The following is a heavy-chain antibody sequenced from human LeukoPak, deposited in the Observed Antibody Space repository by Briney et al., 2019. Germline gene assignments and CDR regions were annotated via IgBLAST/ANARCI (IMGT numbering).Heavy chain of an antibody. D-gene: IGHD3-3*01. J-gene: IGHJ4*02. CDR2: IYSGGTT. CDR3: ARTRVNYDLSPFAY. V-gene: IGHV3-66*01. CDR1: GFTVSNNY. Sequence: GGSLRLSCAASGFTVSNNYMSWVRQAPGKGLEWVSLIYSGGTTYHADSVKGRFIISRDNSRNTLYLQMNSLRVEDTAVYYCARTRVNYDLSPFAYRGQGALVTVSS.